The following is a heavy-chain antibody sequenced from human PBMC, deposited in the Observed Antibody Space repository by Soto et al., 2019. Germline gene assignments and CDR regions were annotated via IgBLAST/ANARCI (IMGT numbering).Heavy chain of an antibody. CDR3: ARQLDYDRSGYYYAY. Sequence: QVQLVQSGAEVKKPGSSVKVSCKASGGTFSRNTISWVRQAPGQGLEWMGGIIPIFGTANYAQKFQGRVTITADESTSTAYMEVSRLRSEDTAIYYCARQLDYDRSGYYYAYWGQGTLVTVSS. V-gene: IGHV1-69*01. CDR2: IIPIFGTA. CDR1: GGTFSRNT. J-gene: IGHJ4*02. D-gene: IGHD3-22*01.